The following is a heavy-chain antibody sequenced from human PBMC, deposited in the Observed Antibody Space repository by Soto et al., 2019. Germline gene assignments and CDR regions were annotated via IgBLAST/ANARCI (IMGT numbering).Heavy chain of an antibody. J-gene: IGHJ3*02. Sequence: PGGSLRLSCAASGFTFSSYSMNWVRQAPGKGLEWVSSISSSSSYIYYADSVKGRFTISRDNAKNSLYLQMNSLRAEDTAVYYCAREITMIVEKAFDIWGQGTMVTVSS. D-gene: IGHD3-22*01. V-gene: IGHV3-21*01. CDR3: AREITMIVEKAFDI. CDR2: ISSSSSYI. CDR1: GFTFSSYS.